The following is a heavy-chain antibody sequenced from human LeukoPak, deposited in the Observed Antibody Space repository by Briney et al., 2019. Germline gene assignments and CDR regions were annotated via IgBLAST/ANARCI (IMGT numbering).Heavy chain of an antibody. CDR2: VNPSSGET. J-gene: IGHJ4*02. CDR1: GSTFTGAY. Sequence: ASVKVSCKTSGSTFTGAYMHWVRQAPGQGLEWMGWVNPSSGETKFAQKFQGRVTMTRDTSIRTVYMDLGGLRSDDTAVYYCARVLFNSGYNYWGQGSLVTVSS. V-gene: IGHV1-2*02. CDR3: ARVLFNSGYNY. D-gene: IGHD3-9*01.